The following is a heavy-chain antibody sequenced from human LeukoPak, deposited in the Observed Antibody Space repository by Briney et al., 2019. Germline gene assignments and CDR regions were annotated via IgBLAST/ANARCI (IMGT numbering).Heavy chain of an antibody. CDR2: IYHSGST. Sequence: SETLSLTCTVSGGSISTYYWNWIRQPPGKGLEWIGYIYHSGSTNYNPSLQSRVTISVDTSKNQFSLNLNSVTAADTAVYYCARGTSGWPGVDYWGQGALVTVSA. J-gene: IGHJ4*02. CDR1: GGSISTYY. CDR3: ARGTSGWPGVDY. D-gene: IGHD6-19*01. V-gene: IGHV4-59*01.